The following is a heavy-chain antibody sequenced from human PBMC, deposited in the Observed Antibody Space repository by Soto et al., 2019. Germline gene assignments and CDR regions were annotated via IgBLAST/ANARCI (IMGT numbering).Heavy chain of an antibody. V-gene: IGHV3-53*01. Sequence: GGSLKLSCAASGFTFSSYSMNWVRQAPGEGLEWVSVIYGGGTTYYADSVKGRFTISRDNSKNTLYLQVNSLRAEDTAVYYCVQTTGWPGFDFWGQGTLVTVSS. CDR2: IYGGGTT. J-gene: IGHJ4*02. CDR3: VQTTGWPGFDF. CDR1: GFTFSSYS. D-gene: IGHD6-19*01.